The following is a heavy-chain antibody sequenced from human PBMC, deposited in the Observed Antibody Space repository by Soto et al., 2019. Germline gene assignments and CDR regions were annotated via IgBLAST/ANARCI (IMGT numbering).Heavy chain of an antibody. CDR2: IYYSGST. Sequence: PSETLSLTCPVSGDSISSSGYYWGWIRQPPGKGLEWIGSIYYSGSTYYNPSLKSRVTISVDTSKNQFSLKLSSVTAADTAVYYCARQGAGYYGYVTWFDPWGQGTLVTVSS. J-gene: IGHJ5*02. V-gene: IGHV4-39*01. CDR3: ARQGAGYYGYVTWFDP. CDR1: GDSISSSGYY. D-gene: IGHD3-10*01.